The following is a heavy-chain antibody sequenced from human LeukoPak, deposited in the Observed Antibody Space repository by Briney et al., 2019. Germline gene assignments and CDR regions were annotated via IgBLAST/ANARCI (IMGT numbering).Heavy chain of an antibody. CDR1: GFTFSYYA. Sequence: GGSLRLSCAASGFTFSYYAMHWVRQAPGKGLERVAVISYDGSNKYYADSVKGRFTISRDNSKNTLYLQMNSLRAEDTAVYYCARESRYGDYVNFDYWGQGTLVTVSS. CDR2: ISYDGSNK. CDR3: ARESRYGDYVNFDY. J-gene: IGHJ4*02. D-gene: IGHD4-17*01. V-gene: IGHV3-30-3*01.